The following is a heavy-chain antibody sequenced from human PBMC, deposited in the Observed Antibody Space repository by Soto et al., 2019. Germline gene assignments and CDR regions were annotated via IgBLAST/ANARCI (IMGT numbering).Heavy chain of an antibody. V-gene: IGHV1-69*01. D-gene: IGHD3-10*01. CDR1: GGTFRTYA. CDR3: ARSESRNGYNQDYYFDY. CDR2: LLPVFGTP. Sequence: QVHLVQSGPEVKKPGSSVKVSCMSSGGTFRTYAISWVRQAPGQGLEWMGWLLPVFGTPAYGPRFQGRVTITADESSSTSYMELTGLRSDDTAVYYCARSESRNGYNQDYYFDYWGQGTLVAVSS. J-gene: IGHJ4*02.